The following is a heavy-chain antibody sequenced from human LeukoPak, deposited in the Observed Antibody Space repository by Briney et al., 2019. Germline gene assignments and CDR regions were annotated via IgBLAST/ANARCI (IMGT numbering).Heavy chain of an antibody. Sequence: SETLSLSCTVSGGSITRYYWSWIRQPPGKGLEWIGYMDYSGSTNYNPSLKSRVAISVDTSKNQFSLKLSSVTAADTAVYYCARRIRASRFLEWSSPTSPYYFDYWGQGILVTVSS. CDR3: ARRIRASRFLEWSSPTSPYYFDY. D-gene: IGHD3-3*01. CDR2: MDYSGST. J-gene: IGHJ4*02. V-gene: IGHV4-59*01. CDR1: GGSITRYY.